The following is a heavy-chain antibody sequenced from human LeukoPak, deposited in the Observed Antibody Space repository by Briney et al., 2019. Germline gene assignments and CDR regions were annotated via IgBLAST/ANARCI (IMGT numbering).Heavy chain of an antibody. Sequence: GASVKVSCKASGYTFTAYDINWVRQATGQGLEWMGWMNPNSGNTGYTQKFQGRVTMTRNTSISTAYMELSSLRSEDTAVYYCARGRGSGHKENWFDPWGQGTLVTVSS. CDR2: MNPNSGNT. CDR3: ARGRGSGHKENWFDP. V-gene: IGHV1-8*01. D-gene: IGHD6-19*01. CDR1: GYTFTAYD. J-gene: IGHJ5*02.